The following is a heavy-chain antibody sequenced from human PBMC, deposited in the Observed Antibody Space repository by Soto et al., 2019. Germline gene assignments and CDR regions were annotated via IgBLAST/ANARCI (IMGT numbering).Heavy chain of an antibody. CDR3: ARGAVYSSGWYEFDY. CDR2: MNPNSGNT. CDR1: GYTFTSYD. Sequence: QVQLVQSGAEVKKPGASVKVSCKASGYTFTSYDINWVRQATGQGLEWMGWMNPNSGNTGYAQKFEEWVTMTRNTAISRGYMELSSVRSDDTAVYYCARGAVYSSGWYEFDYWGQGTLVTVSS. J-gene: IGHJ4*02. V-gene: IGHV1-8*01. D-gene: IGHD6-19*01.